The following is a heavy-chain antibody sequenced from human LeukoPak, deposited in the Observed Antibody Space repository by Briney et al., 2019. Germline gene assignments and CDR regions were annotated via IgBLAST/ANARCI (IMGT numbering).Heavy chain of an antibody. Sequence: GGSLRLSCAASGFTFSSYGMHWVRQAPGKGLEWVAVIWYDGSNKYYADSVKGRSTISRDNSKNTLYLQMNSLRAEDTAVYYCGRSASRVYVDYWGQGTLVTVSS. CDR3: GRSASRVYVDY. D-gene: IGHD2-2*01. CDR1: GFTFSSYG. J-gene: IGHJ4*02. V-gene: IGHV3-33*01. CDR2: IWYDGSNK.